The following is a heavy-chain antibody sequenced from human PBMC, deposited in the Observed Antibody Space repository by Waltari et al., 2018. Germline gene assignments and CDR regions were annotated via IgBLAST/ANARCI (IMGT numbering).Heavy chain of an antibody. CDR3: GKGRTYYYDSSGYQVDS. CDR1: GFTFNDYA. J-gene: IGHJ4*02. D-gene: IGHD3-22*01. V-gene: IGHV3-9*01. Sequence: EVQLVESGGGLVQPGRSLRLSCAASGFTFNDYAMHWVRQAPGKGLEWVSGISWKRDKIGYADSVKGRFTSSRDNAKNSLYLQMNSLRPEDTAFYHCGKGRTYYYDSSGYQVDSWGQGTLVTVSS. CDR2: ISWKRDKI.